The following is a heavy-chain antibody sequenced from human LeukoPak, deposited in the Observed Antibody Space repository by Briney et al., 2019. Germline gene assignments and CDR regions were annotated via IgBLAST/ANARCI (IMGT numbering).Heavy chain of an antibody. Sequence: ESGPTLVKPTQTLTLTCTFSGFSLSTSGLGVGWIRQPPGKALEWLALIYWDDDKRYSPSLKSRLTITKDTSKNQVVLTMTNMDPVDTATYYCAHRQSSGGSCYSYFDYWGQGTLVTVSS. CDR2: IYWDDDK. CDR1: GFSLSTSGLG. CDR3: AHRQSSGGSCYSYFDY. V-gene: IGHV2-5*02. D-gene: IGHD2-15*01. J-gene: IGHJ4*02.